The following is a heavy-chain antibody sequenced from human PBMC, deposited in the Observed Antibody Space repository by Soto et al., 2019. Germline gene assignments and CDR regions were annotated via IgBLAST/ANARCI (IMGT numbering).Heavy chain of an antibody. V-gene: IGHV3-48*03. Sequence: GGSLRLSCAASGFTFSSYEMNWVRQAPGKGLEWVSYISSSGSTIYYADSVKGRFTISRDNAKNSLYLQMNSLRAEDTAVYYCARDKSPYSGSYYYYGMDVWGQGTTVTV. D-gene: IGHD1-26*01. J-gene: IGHJ6*02. CDR1: GFTFSSYE. CDR2: ISSSGSTI. CDR3: ARDKSPYSGSYYYYGMDV.